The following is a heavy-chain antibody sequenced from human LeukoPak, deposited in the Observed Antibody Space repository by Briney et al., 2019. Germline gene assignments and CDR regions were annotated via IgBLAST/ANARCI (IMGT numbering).Heavy chain of an antibody. CDR2: IRSKAYGGTT. Sequence: PGGSLRLSCTASGFTFGDYAMSWFRQAPGKGLEWVGFIRSKAYGGTTEYAASVKGRFTISRDDSKSIAYLQMNSLKTEDTVVYYCTRVTYYDSSGEYYFDYWGQGTLVTVSS. CDR3: TRVTYYDSSGEYYFDY. J-gene: IGHJ4*02. CDR1: GFTFGDYA. V-gene: IGHV3-49*03. D-gene: IGHD3-22*01.